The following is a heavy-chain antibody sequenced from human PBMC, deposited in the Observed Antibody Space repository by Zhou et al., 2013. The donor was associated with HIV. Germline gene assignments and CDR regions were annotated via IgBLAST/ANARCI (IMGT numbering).Heavy chain of an antibody. J-gene: IGHJ5*02. CDR2: IHISGST. CDR3: ARDQPTLADDWFDP. V-gene: IGHV4-34*11. D-gene: IGHD2-2*01. Sequence: QVQLQQWGAGLLKPSETLSLTCAVYGGSFSGSFWSWIRQPPGKGLEWIGDIHISGSTNYNPSLKSRLTISIDTSKNEFSLNLSSVTAADTAVYYCARDQPTLADDWFDPWGQGTLVIVSS. CDR1: GGSFSGSF.